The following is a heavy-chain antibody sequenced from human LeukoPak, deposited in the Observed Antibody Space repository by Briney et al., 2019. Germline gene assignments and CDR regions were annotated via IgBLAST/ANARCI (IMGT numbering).Heavy chain of an antibody. D-gene: IGHD3-10*01. CDR2: TQYSGSP. CDR1: GGSISSYY. V-gene: IGHV4-59*01. J-gene: IGHJ4*02. CDR3: ARSSGNYFDY. Sequence: SETLSLTCTVSGGSISSYYWSWIRQPPGKGLEWIGYTQYSGSPNYNPSLKSRVTISIDTSKSQFSLKLSSVTAADTAVYYCARSSGNYFDYWGQGALVTVSS.